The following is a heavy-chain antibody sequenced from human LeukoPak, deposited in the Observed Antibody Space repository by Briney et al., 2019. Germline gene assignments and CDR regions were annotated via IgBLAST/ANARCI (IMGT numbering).Heavy chain of an antibody. J-gene: IGHJ5*02. V-gene: IGHV1-8*03. CDR3: ARGPYTHYDSSGDYYNWFDP. Sequence: ASVKVSCKASGYTFASYDINWVRQATGQGLEWMGWMSLNSGNTGYAQKFQGRVTITMNTSISTAYMELSSLTSEDTAVYYCARGPYTHYDSSGDYYNWFDPWGQGTLVTVSS. CDR1: GYTFASYD. CDR2: MSLNSGNT. D-gene: IGHD3-22*01.